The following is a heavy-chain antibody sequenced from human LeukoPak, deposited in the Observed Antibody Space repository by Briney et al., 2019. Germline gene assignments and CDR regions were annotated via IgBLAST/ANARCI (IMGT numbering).Heavy chain of an antibody. Sequence: PGGSLRLSCAASGFTFSSYAMSWVRQAPGRGLEWVSAISGSGGSTYYADSVKGRFTISRDNSKNTLYLQMNSLGAEDTAVYYCAKRGYSSGWYLGYFQHWGQGTLVTVSS. V-gene: IGHV3-23*01. J-gene: IGHJ1*01. CDR3: AKRGYSSGWYLGYFQH. CDR1: GFTFSSYA. CDR2: ISGSGGST. D-gene: IGHD6-19*01.